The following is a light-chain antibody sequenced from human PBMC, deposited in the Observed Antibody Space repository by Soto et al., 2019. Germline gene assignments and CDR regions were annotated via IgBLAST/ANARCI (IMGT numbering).Light chain of an antibody. CDR3: QQSYSTPFT. Sequence: DNQMTQSPSSLSASVGDRVTITCRASQSISSYLNWYQQKPGKAPKLLIYTASSLQSGVPSRFSGSRSGTDFTLSISSLQPEDFATYYCQQSYSTPFTFGPGTQVAVK. J-gene: IGKJ3*01. CDR2: TAS. V-gene: IGKV1-39*01. CDR1: QSISSY.